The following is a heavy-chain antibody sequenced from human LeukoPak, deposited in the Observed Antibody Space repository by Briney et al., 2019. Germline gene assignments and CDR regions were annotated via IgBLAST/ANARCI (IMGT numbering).Heavy chain of an antibody. CDR3: ARHQCSSSTCSSPYNWFDP. CDR2: IYDSGST. V-gene: IGHV4-59*08. D-gene: IGHD2-2*01. Sequence: PSETLSLTCTVSGGSISHYFWSWIRQPPGKALEWIGYIYDSGSTSYNPSLKSRATISGDTSKNQFSLKLSSVTAADTAVYYCARHQCSSSTCSSPYNWFDPWGQGTLVTVSS. J-gene: IGHJ5*02. CDR1: GGSISHYF.